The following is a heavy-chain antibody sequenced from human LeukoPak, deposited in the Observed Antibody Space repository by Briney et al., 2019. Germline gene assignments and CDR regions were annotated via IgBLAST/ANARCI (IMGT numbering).Heavy chain of an antibody. V-gene: IGHV3-43*02. CDR2: ISGDGGST. CDR1: GFTFDDYA. CDR3: AESDEVQQRVPGMDV. D-gene: IGHD6-13*01. Sequence: GGSLRLSCAASGFTFDDYAMHWVRQAPGKGLEWVSLISGDGGSTYYADSVKGRFTISRDNSKNSLYLQMNSLRTEDTALYYCAESDEVQQRVPGMDVWGQGTTVTVSS. J-gene: IGHJ6*02.